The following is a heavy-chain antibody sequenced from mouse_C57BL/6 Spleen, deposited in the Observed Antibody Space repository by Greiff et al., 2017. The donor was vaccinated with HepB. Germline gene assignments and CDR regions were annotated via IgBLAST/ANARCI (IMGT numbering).Heavy chain of an antibody. D-gene: IGHD2-5*01. CDR3: AREDYSNPWFAY. J-gene: IGHJ3*01. Sequence: VQLQQSGPELVKPGASVKISCKASGYAFSSSWMNWVKQRPGKGLEWIGRLYPGDGDTNYNGKFKGKATLTADKSSSTAYMQLSSLTSEDSAVYFCAREDYSNPWFAYWGQGTLVTVSA. CDR2: LYPGDGDT. CDR1: GYAFSSSW. V-gene: IGHV1-82*01.